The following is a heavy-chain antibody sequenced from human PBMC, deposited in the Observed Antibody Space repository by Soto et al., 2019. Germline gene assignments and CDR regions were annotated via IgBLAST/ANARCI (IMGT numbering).Heavy chain of an antibody. CDR2: IWYDGSKK. CDR3: ARGRGGSYGGNSAHFDI. D-gene: IGHD4-17*01. CDR1: GFTFSGFG. J-gene: IGHJ3*02. V-gene: IGHV3-33*01. Sequence: QVQLVESGGGVVQPGTSLRLSCEASGFTFSGFGMHWVRQAPGKGLEWVAVIWYDGSKKYYADCVKGRFTISRDNSKNALYLQMNRLRAKDMAVYYCARGRGGSYGGNSAHFDIWGQGTLVTVSS.